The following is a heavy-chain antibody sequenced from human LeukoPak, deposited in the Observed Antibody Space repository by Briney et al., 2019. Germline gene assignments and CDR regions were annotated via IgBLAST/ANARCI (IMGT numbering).Heavy chain of an antibody. CDR1: GFTFSSYA. J-gene: IGHJ6*02. CDR2: IIPIFGTA. V-gene: IGHV1-69*01. D-gene: IGHD3-3*01. CDR3: ASCISAYYDFWNNGMDV. Sequence: GGSLRLSCAASGFTFSSYAISWVRQAPGQGLEWMGGIIPIFGTANYAQKFQGRVTITADESTSTAYMELSSLRSEDTAVYYCASCISAYYDFWNNGMDVWGQGTTVTVSS.